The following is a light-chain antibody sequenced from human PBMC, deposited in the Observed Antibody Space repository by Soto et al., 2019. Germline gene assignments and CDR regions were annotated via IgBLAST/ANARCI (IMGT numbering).Light chain of an antibody. CDR2: DVS. CDR1: SSDFGSYNR. V-gene: IGLV2-18*02. J-gene: IGLJ1*01. CDR3: SSFTTSSTYV. Sequence: QSALTQPRSVSGSPGQSVAISCSGTSSDFGSYNRVSWYQQPPCTAPKLMIYDVSNRPSGVPDRFSGSKSGNTASLTISGLQAEYEADYYCSSFTTSSTYVFGTGTKVTVL.